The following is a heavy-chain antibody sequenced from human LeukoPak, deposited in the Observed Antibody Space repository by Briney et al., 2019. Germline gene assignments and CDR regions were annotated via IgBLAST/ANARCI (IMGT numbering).Heavy chain of an antibody. D-gene: IGHD2-21*01. CDR2: INHSGST. V-gene: IGHV4-39*01. Sequence: SETLSLTCTVSGGSISSSSYYWSWIRQSPGKGLEWIGEINHSGSTYYSPSLKSRVTISVDTSKNQFSLKLSSVTAADTAVYYCARHRGIPYFDYWGQGTLVTVSS. CDR1: GGSISSSSYY. CDR3: ARHRGIPYFDY. J-gene: IGHJ4*02.